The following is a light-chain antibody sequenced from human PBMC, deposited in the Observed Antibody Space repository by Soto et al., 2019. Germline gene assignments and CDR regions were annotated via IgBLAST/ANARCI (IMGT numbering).Light chain of an antibody. CDR3: QHYYTTPPYT. J-gene: IGKJ2*01. V-gene: IGKV4-1*01. CDR2: WAS. Sequence: DIVMTQSPHSLAVSLGERATINCKSSQSVLYSSNNKNYLAWYQQRPGQPPKLLISWASTRDSGVPDRFSGGGSGTNFTLTISSLQAEDVAVYYCQHYYTTPPYTFGHGTKLES. CDR1: QSVLYSSNNKNY.